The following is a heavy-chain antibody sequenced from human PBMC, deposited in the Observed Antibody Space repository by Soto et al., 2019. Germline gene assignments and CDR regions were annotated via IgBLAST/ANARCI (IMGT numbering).Heavy chain of an antibody. CDR1: VSSFRSFYYY. CDR3: VGTGTTDDY. V-gene: IGHV4-30-4*01. J-gene: IGHJ4*02. CDR2: IYNSGGS. D-gene: IGHD4-17*01. Sequence: SETLCLTCIVSVSSFRSFYYYWSCIRQAPGKGLEWIGYIYNSGGSYYNPSLKVRLTISIDTSKNQFSLKLNSVTAADTAIYYCVGTGTTDDYWGRGTLVTVSS.